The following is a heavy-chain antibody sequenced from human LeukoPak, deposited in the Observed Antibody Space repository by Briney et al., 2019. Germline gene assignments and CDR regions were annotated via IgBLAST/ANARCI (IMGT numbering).Heavy chain of an antibody. CDR2: IYYSGST. D-gene: IGHD2-21*02. J-gene: IGHJ5*02. V-gene: IGHV4-39*07. Sequence: SETLSLTCTVSGGSISSSSYYWGWIRQPPGKGLEWIGSIYYSGSTYYNPSLKSRVTISVDTSKNQFSLKLSSVTAADTAVYYCARDQFLVTAIRGLVYWFDPWGQGTLVTVSS. CDR3: ARDQFLVTAIRGLVYWFDP. CDR1: GGSISSSSYY.